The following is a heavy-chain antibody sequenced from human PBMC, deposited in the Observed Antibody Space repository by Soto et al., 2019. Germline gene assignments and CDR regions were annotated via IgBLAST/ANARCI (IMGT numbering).Heavy chain of an antibody. Sequence: SETLSLTCTVSGGSISSSSYYWGWIRQPPGKGLEWIGSIYYSGSTYYNPSLKSRVTISVDTSKNQFSLKLSSVTAADTAVYYCARHTTPPWFGELFSYYFDYWGQGTLVTVSS. J-gene: IGHJ4*02. CDR1: GGSISSSSYY. CDR3: ARHTTPPWFGELFSYYFDY. CDR2: IYYSGST. V-gene: IGHV4-39*01. D-gene: IGHD3-10*01.